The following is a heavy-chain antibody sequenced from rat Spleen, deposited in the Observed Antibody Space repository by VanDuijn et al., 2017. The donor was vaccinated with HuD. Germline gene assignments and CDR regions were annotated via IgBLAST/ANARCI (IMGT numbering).Heavy chain of an antibody. Sequence: EVQLVESGGGLVQPGRSMKLSCAASGFTFSNYDMAWVRQAPTKGLEWVASISPSGGNTYYRDSVKGRFTVSRDNAKNTLYLQMDSLRSEDTATYYCARRAGYSGLFDYWGQGVMVTVSS. CDR1: GFTFSNYD. CDR3: ARRAGYSGLFDY. CDR2: ISPSGGNT. V-gene: IGHV5-25*01. D-gene: IGHD1-1*01. J-gene: IGHJ2*01.